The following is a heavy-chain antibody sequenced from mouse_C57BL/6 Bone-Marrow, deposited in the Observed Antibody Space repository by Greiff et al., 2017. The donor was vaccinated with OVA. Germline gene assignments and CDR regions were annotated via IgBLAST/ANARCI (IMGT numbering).Heavy chain of an antibody. CDR2: ISNGGGST. J-gene: IGHJ2*01. D-gene: IGHD4-1*02. CDR1: GFTFSDYY. Sequence: EVKVVESGGGLVQPGGSLKLSCAASGFTFSDYYMYWVRQTPEKRLEWVAYISNGGGSTYYPDTVKGRFTISRDNAKNTLYLQMSRLKSEDTAMYYCARPQLGSYFDYWGQGTTLTVSS. V-gene: IGHV5-12*01. CDR3: ARPQLGSYFDY.